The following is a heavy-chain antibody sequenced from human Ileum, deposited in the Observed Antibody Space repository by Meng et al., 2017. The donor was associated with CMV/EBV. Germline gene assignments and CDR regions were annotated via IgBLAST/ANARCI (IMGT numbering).Heavy chain of an antibody. CDR1: GESMTSHY. CDR3: ARGLGHASNNSHDY. J-gene: IGHJ4*02. Sequence: SETLSLTCSVSGESMTSHYWTWIRQPPGKGLEWMGHVYYSGSATYSPSLRSRISISVDMSKNQFSLKLRSVTAADTAMYFCARGLGHASNNSHDYWGQGTRVTVSS. V-gene: IGHV4-59*11. CDR2: VYYSGSA. D-gene: IGHD1-1*01.